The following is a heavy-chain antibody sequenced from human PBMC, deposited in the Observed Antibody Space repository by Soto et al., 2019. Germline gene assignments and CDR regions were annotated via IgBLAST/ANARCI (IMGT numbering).Heavy chain of an antibody. V-gene: IGHV1-2*06. CDR3: AREVTYGGGSFSLGL. CDR1: GYFFTSNY. Sequence: ASVKVSCKPSGYFFTSNYIHWVRLAPGRGLEWMGRINPNNGDTNSPQKFQGRVTMTSDTSISTAYMEMSGLRSDDTALYYCAREVTYGGGSFSLGLWGQGTLVTVSS. J-gene: IGHJ4*02. CDR2: INPNNGDT. D-gene: IGHD3-10*01.